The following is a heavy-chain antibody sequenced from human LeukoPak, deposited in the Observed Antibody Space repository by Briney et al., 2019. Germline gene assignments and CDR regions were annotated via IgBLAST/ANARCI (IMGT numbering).Heavy chain of an antibody. CDR1: GFTFSKYR. J-gene: IGHJ4*02. D-gene: IGHD5/OR15-5a*01. CDR3: ARSQSTMATWSLDY. CDR2: INQDGSDI. V-gene: IGHV3-7*01. Sequence: GGSLRLSCVVSGFTFSKYRMTWVRQAPGEGLEWVANINQDGSDIYYLDSLGGRFTISRDNAAGSVFLHLDNLTVEDTAVYYCARSQSTMATWSLDYWGRGTRVTVSS.